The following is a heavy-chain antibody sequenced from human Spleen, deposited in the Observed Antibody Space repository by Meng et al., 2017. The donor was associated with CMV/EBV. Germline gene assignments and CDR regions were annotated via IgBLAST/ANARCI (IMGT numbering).Heavy chain of an antibody. V-gene: IGHV1-2*02. J-gene: IGHJ4*02. CDR2: IDPNIGDT. CDR3: ARVFLSDQPAAVDY. Sequence: ASVKVSCKASGYTFTNFYIHWVRQAPGQGLEWMGWIDPNIGDTNYAQKFQGRVTMTRDTSTSTVYMELSSLRSEDTAVYYCARVFLSDQPAAVDYWGQGTLVTVSS. CDR1: GYTFTNFY. D-gene: IGHD2-2*01.